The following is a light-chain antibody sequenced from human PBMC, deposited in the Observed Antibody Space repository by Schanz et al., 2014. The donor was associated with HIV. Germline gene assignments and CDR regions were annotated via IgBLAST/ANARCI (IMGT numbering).Light chain of an antibody. Sequence: QSVLTQPASVSGSPGQSITISCTGTSSDVGGYNYVSWYQQHPGKAPKLMISEVSKRPSGVPDRFSGSKSGNTASLTVSGLQAEDEADYYCSSYAGSNNYVFGTGTKLTVL. J-gene: IGLJ1*01. CDR1: SSDVGGYNY. CDR3: SSYAGSNNYV. CDR2: EVS. V-gene: IGLV2-8*01.